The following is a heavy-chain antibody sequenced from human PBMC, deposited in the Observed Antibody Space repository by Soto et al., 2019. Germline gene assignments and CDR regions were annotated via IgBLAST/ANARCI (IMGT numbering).Heavy chain of an antibody. CDR3: ARSTTADAFDI. CDR1: GYSFTSYW. Sequence: PXESLKVSWKCSGYSFTSYWIGLVRQMPGKGLEWMGIIYPGDSDTRYSPSFQGQVTISADKSISTAYLQWSSLKASDTAMYYCARSTTADAFDIWGQRTMVTVSS. J-gene: IGHJ3*02. D-gene: IGHD4-17*01. CDR2: IYPGDSDT. V-gene: IGHV5-51*01.